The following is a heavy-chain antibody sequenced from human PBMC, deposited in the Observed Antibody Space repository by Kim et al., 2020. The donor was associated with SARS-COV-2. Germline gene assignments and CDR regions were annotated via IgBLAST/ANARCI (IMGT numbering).Heavy chain of an antibody. CDR3: ARHGSATLFVDAMDV. CDR2: IEPSDCYT. CDR1: GYSFSSYW. V-gene: IGHV5-10-1*01. Sequence: GESLKISCKGSGYSFSSYWNTWVRQLPGKGLEWGGRIEPSDCYTNYGTSFEGHVNMLVDKSISVVYMRWRSLKGSDTAIYYWARHGSATLFVDAMDVWG. J-gene: IGHJ6*02. D-gene: IGHD3-10*01.